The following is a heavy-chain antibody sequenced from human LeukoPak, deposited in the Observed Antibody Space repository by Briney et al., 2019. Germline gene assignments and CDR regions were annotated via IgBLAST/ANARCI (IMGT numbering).Heavy chain of an antibody. CDR3: AIETELGFNY. CDR2: ISGNGETT. CDR1: GFTFSSYA. V-gene: IGHV3-23*01. D-gene: IGHD7-27*01. J-gene: IGHJ4*02. Sequence: GGSLRLSCAASGFTFSSYAMTWVRQAPGKGLEWVSVISGNGETTYFAGSVQGRFTISRDNSKNTLYLQVNSLRAEDTAVYYCAIETELGFNYWGQGTLVTVSS.